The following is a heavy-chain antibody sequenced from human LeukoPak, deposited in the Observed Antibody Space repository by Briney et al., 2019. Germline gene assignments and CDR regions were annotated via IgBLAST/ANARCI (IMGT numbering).Heavy chain of an antibody. CDR3: AKGGSGWSYYFDF. V-gene: IGHV3-23*01. Sequence: PGGSLRLSCAASGFTFSSYAMSWVRQAPGKGLEWVSAISGSGGSTHYADSVKGRFTISRDNSKNTLYLQMNSLSTEDTALYYCAKGGSGWSYYFDFWGQGTLVTVSS. D-gene: IGHD6-19*01. CDR1: GFTFSSYA. J-gene: IGHJ4*02. CDR2: ISGSGGST.